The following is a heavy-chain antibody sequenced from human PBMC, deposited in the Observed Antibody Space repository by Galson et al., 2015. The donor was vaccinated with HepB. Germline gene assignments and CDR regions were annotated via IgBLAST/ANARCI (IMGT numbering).Heavy chain of an antibody. CDR1: GFTVSSNY. CDR2: IYSGGST. D-gene: IGHD6-19*01. CDR3: ARVITGRTVAGLFDY. V-gene: IGHV3-66*01. Sequence: SLRLSCAASGFTVSSNYMSWVRQAPGKGLEWVSVIYSGGSTYYADSVRGRFTISRDNSKNTLYLQMNSLRAEDTAVYYCARVITGRTVAGLFDYWGQGTLVTVAS. J-gene: IGHJ4*02.